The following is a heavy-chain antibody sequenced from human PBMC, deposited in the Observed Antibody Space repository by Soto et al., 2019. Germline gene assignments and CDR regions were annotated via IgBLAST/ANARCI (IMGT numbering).Heavy chain of an antibody. CDR2: IYYSGST. CDR3: ARHDLMVRGVDEYFDY. Sequence: SSETLSLTCTVSGGSISSSSYYWGWIRQPPGKGLEWIGSIYYSGSTYYNPSLKSRVTISVDTSKNQFSLKLSSVTAADTAVYYCARHDLMVRGVDEYFDYWGQGTLVTVSS. CDR1: GGSISSSSYY. D-gene: IGHD3-10*01. V-gene: IGHV4-39*01. J-gene: IGHJ4*02.